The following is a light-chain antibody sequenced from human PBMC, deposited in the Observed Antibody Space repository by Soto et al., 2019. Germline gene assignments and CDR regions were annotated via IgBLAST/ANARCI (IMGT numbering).Light chain of an antibody. CDR1: SSNIGAGYD. CDR2: VNS. CDR3: QSYDSSLSVYVI. Sequence: QTVVTQPPSVSGAPGQRVTISCTGSSSNIGAGYDVNWYQQLPGTAPKLLIYVNSNRPSGVPDRFSGSKSGTSASLAITGLQAEDEADYYCQSYDSSLSVYVIFGGGTKVTVL. V-gene: IGLV1-40*01. J-gene: IGLJ2*01.